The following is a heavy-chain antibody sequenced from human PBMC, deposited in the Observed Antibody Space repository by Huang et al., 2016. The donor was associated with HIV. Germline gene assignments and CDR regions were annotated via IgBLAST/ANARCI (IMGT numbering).Heavy chain of an antibody. J-gene: IGHJ6*02. Sequence: QVQLQESGPGLVKPSETLSLTCTVSGVSIRSYYWSWIRQPPGKGLEWIGYIYYSGSTTYIPSLESRVTISVDTSKNQFSLKLGSVTAADTAEYYCARGMSPNMYYYGMDVWGQGTTVTVSS. CDR3: ARGMSPNMYYYGMDV. CDR1: GVSIRSYY. V-gene: IGHV4-59*01. CDR2: IYYSGST. D-gene: IGHD2-8*01.